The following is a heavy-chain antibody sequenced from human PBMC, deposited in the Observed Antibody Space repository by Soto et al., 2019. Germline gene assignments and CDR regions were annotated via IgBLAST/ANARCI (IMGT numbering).Heavy chain of an antibody. J-gene: IGHJ6*02. V-gene: IGHV3-30*18. Sequence: GGSLRLSCAASGFTFSSYGMHWVRQAPGKGLEWVAVISYDGSNKYYADSVKGRFTISRDNSKNTLYLQMNSLRAEDTAVYYCAKDLGVILYYYGMDVSGQGTTVTVSS. CDR2: ISYDGSNK. CDR3: AKDLGVILYYYGMDV. D-gene: IGHD3-16*02. CDR1: GFTFSSYG.